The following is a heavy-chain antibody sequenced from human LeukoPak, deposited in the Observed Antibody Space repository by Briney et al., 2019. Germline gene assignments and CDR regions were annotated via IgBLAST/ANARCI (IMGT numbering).Heavy chain of an antibody. Sequence: GRSLRLSCAASGFTFSNYGMHWVRQAPGKGLEWVAVIWYDGSNKHYADSVKGRFTISRDNSKNTLYLQTNSLRAEDTAVYYCARVKMTTSAFDIWGQGTRVTVSS. CDR2: IWYDGSNK. CDR3: ARVKMTTSAFDI. D-gene: IGHD4-17*01. V-gene: IGHV3-33*01. J-gene: IGHJ3*02. CDR1: GFTFSNYG.